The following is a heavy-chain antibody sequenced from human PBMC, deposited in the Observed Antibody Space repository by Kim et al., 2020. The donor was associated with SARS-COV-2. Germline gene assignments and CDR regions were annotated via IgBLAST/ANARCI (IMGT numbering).Heavy chain of an antibody. V-gene: IGHV4-59*01. CDR2: IYYSGST. Sequence: SETLSLTCTVSGGSISSYYWSWIRQPPGKGLEWIGYIYYSGSTNYNPSLKSRVTISVDTSKNQFSLKLSSVTAADTAVYYCARGKGGHCSGGSCYVFDYWGQGTLVTVSS. CDR1: GGSISSYY. J-gene: IGHJ4*02. D-gene: IGHD2-15*01. CDR3: ARGKGGHCSGGSCYVFDY.